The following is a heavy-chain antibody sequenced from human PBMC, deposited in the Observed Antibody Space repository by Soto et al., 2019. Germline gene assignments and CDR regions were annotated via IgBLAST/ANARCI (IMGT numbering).Heavy chain of an antibody. V-gene: IGHV3-30*18. J-gene: IGHJ5*02. CDR3: AKDRGEGYCSGGSCPTLDP. D-gene: IGHD2-15*01. Sequence: QVQLVESGGGXVXXXXSLRLSXAAXGXXFSXYXXXWVRXAPGKGLEWVAVISYDGSNKYYADSVKGRFTISRDNSKNTLYLQMNSLRAEDTAVYYCAKDRGEGYCSGGSCPTLDPWGQGTLVTVSS. CDR1: GXXFSXYX. CDR2: ISYDGSNK.